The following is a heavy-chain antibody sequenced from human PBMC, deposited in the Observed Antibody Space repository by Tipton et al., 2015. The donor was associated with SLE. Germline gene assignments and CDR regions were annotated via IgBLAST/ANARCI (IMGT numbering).Heavy chain of an antibody. D-gene: IGHD3-9*01. CDR1: GGSFSGYY. CDR2: INHSGST. J-gene: IGHJ5*02. CDR3: ARVPDMAYDILTGYYGNWFDP. Sequence: TLSLTCVVYGGSFSGYYWSWIRQPPGKGLEWIGEINHSGSTNYNPSLKSRVTISVDTSKKQFSLKVSSVTAADTAVYYCARVPDMAYDILTGYYGNWFDPWGQGTLVTVSS. V-gene: IGHV4-34*01.